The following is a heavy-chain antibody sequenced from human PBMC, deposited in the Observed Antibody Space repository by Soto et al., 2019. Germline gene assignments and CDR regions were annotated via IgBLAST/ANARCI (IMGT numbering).Heavy chain of an antibody. D-gene: IGHD4-17*01. CDR1: GFTFSSYA. V-gene: IGHV3-23*01. CDR2: ISGSGGST. CDR3: AKASQSYGDYADY. J-gene: IGHJ4*02. Sequence: PGGSLRLSCAASGFTFSSYAMSWVRQAPGKGLEWVSAISGSGGSTYYADSVKGRFTISRDNSKNTLCLQMNSLRAEDTAVYYCAKASQSYGDYADYWGQGTLVTVYS.